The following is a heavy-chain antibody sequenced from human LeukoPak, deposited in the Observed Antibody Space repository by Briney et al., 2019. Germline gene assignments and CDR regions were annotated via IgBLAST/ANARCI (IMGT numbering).Heavy chain of an antibody. CDR3: ARHPFDGDYGDY. V-gene: IGHV4-59*08. CDR2: IYDSGST. CDR1: GGSISNYY. Sequence: SETLSLTCTVSGGSISNYYWSWIRQPPGKGLEWIGYIYDSGSTSYNPSLKSRVSMSVDTSKNQFSLKLSSVTVADTAVYYCARHPFDGDYGDYWGQGTLVTVSS. D-gene: IGHD4-17*01. J-gene: IGHJ4*02.